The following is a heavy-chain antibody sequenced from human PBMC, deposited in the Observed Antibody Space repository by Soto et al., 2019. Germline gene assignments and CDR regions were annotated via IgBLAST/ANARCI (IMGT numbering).Heavy chain of an antibody. CDR1: GFTFSNYV. V-gene: IGHV3-23*01. D-gene: IGHD6-13*01. CDR3: AKDCSAAGMVFVCYFDY. Sequence: PGGSLRLSCAASGFTFSNYVLSWVRQAPWKGLEWVSAISGTGGSTYYADSVKGRFTISRDNSKNTLYVQMNSLRAEDTAVYYCAKDCSAAGMVFVCYFDYWGQGTLVTVSS. J-gene: IGHJ4*02. CDR2: ISGTGGST.